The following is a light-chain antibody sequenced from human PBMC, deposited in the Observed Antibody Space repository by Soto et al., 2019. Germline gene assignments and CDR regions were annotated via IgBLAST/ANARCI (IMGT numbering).Light chain of an antibody. J-gene: IGKJ5*01. CDR3: QHFGGTTFT. Sequence: EIVLTQSPATPSLSPGERATVSCTASESLNSHLAWYQQKPGQPPRLLIYDASTRATGIPDRFSGSGSGTHFTLTISRLEPGDFAAYYCQHFGGTTFTFGQGTRLEIK. CDR2: DAS. CDR1: ESLNSH. V-gene: IGKV3-11*01.